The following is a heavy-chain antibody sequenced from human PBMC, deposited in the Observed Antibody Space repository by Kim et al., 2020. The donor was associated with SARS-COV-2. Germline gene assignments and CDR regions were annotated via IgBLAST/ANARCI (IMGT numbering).Heavy chain of an antibody. V-gene: IGHV2-5*01. CDR2: DK. Sequence: DKRYRPFLKSRLTITKDTSKNQVVLTMTNMDPVDTATYYCAHKPRGYFDLWGRGTLVTVSS. J-gene: IGHJ2*01. CDR3: AHKPRGYFDL.